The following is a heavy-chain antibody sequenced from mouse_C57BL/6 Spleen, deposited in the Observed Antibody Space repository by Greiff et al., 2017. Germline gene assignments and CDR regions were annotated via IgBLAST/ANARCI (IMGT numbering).Heavy chain of an antibody. CDR1: GYTFTDYN. V-gene: IGHV1-18*01. CDR2: INPNNGGT. J-gene: IGHJ2*01. CDR3: ARRAYYYGSSYDY. D-gene: IGHD1-1*01. Sequence: VQLQQSGPELVKPGASVKIPCKASGYTFTDYNMDWVKQSHGKSLEWIGDINPNNGGTNYNQKFKGKATLTVDKSSSTAYMELRSLTSEDTAVYYCARRAYYYGSSYDYWGQGTTLTVSS.